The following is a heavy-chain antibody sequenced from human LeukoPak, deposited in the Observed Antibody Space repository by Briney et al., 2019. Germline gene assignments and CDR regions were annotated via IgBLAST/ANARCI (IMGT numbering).Heavy chain of an antibody. CDR3: ARGDDILTGYYPAYDY. J-gene: IGHJ4*02. CDR2: IIPIFGIA. D-gene: IGHD3-9*01. Sequence: SVKVSCKASGGTFSSYAISWVRQAPGQGLEWMGRIIPIFGIANYAQKFQGRVTITADKSTSTAHMELSSLRSEDTAVYYCARGDDILTGYYPAYDYWGQGTLVTVSS. V-gene: IGHV1-69*04. CDR1: GGTFSSYA.